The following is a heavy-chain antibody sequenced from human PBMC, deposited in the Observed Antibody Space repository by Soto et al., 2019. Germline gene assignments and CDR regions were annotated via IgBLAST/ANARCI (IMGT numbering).Heavy chain of an antibody. D-gene: IGHD3-16*01. J-gene: IGHJ6*02. V-gene: IGHV5-51*01. CDR1: GYSFTSYW. CDR3: ARPSLGGYEYYYYGMDV. CDR2: IYTGDSDT. Sequence: GESLKICCKGSGYSFTSYWIGWVRQMPGKGLEWMGIIYTGDSDTRYRPSFQSQVTISADKSISTAYLQWSSLKASDTAMYYCARPSLGGYEYYYYGMDVWGQGTTVTVSS.